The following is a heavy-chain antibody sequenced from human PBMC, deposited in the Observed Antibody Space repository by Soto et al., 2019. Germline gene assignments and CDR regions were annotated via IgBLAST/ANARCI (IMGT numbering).Heavy chain of an antibody. CDR1: GFTFDDYG. J-gene: IGHJ4*02. CDR2: INWNGGST. Sequence: EVQLVESGGGVVRPGGSLRLSCAASGFTFDDYGMSWVRQAPGKGLEWVSGINWNGGSTGYADSVKGRFTISRDNANNSLYLQMNSLRAEDTALYYCARDSYYGDYVGVGYFDYWGQGTLVSVSS. V-gene: IGHV3-20*04. D-gene: IGHD4-17*01. CDR3: ARDSYYGDYVGVGYFDY.